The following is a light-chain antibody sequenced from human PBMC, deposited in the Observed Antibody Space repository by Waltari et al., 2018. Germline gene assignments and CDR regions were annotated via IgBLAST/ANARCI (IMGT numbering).Light chain of an antibody. Sequence: QLVLTQSPSASASLGASVKLTCTMSSGDSSNIIAWLQQRQERGPRYLMKANIDGSHSKGDDLPHHFSGSSSAGVLYLTISFLQSEYEAVYYSESGVHGTCLFGGATNLTVL. V-gene: IGLV4-69*01. CDR3: ESGVHGTCL. J-gene: IGLJ3*02. CDR1: SGDSSNI. CDR2: ANIDGSH.